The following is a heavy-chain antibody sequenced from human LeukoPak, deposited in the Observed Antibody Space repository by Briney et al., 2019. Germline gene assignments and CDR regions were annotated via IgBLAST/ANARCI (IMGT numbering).Heavy chain of an antibody. J-gene: IGHJ4*02. CDR1: GGSISSYY. CDR2: ISSSSSYI. Sequence: ETLSLTCTVSGGSISSYYWSWIRQPPGKGLEWVSSISSSSSYIYYADSVKGRFTISRDNAKNSLYLQMYSLRAEDTAVYYCAVAAADFDYWGQGTLVTVSS. V-gene: IGHV3-21*01. CDR3: AVAAADFDY. D-gene: IGHD6-13*01.